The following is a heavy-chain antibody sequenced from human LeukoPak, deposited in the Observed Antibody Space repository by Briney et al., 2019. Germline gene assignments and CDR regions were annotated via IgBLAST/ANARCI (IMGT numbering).Heavy chain of an antibody. CDR1: QFTFNIYA. Sequence: GGSLRLSCAASQFTFNIYAMNWVRQAPGKGLEWVSTISGSGDATYYADSGKGRFTIARDNSKNTLYLQMNRLRAEDTAIYYCAKTRRSTLYTTYYYAMDVWGQGTTVTVSS. J-gene: IGHJ6*02. CDR3: AKTRRSTLYTTYYYAMDV. D-gene: IGHD2/OR15-2a*01. CDR2: ISGSGDAT. V-gene: IGHV3-23*01.